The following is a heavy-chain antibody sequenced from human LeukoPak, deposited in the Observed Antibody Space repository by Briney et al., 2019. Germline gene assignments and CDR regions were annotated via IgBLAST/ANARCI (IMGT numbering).Heavy chain of an antibody. J-gene: IGHJ4*02. CDR2: IIPILCIA. Sequence: GASVKVSCKASGGTFSSYAISWVRQAPGQGREWMGRIIPILCIANYAQKFQGRVTITADKSTSTAYMELSSLRSEDTAVYYCARDQVEMATIGGYWGQGTLVTVSS. D-gene: IGHD5-24*01. CDR1: GGTFSSYA. CDR3: ARDQVEMATIGGY. V-gene: IGHV1-69*04.